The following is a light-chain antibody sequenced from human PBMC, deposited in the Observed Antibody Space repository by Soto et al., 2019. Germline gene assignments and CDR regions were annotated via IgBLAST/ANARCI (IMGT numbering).Light chain of an antibody. CDR2: AAS. V-gene: IGKV3-15*01. CDR1: QSISSN. CDR3: QQYYNSPWT. J-gene: IGKJ1*01. Sequence: EIEMTQSPASLSVSAGDRATLTCRASQSISSNVDWYQQKPGQAPRLLIYAASTWPSGLPARFSGSGSGTEFTLTITSLQSEDFAGYYCQQYYNSPWTFGQGTKVEIK.